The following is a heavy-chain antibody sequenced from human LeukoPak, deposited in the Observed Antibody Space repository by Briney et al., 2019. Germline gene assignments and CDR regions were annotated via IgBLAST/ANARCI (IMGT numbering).Heavy chain of an antibody. D-gene: IGHD3-22*01. CDR1: GFSFSSSA. J-gene: IGHJ6*02. Sequence: GGSLRLSCAASGFSFSSSAMSWVRQAPGKGLEWVSAISGSGGNTYYAGSVKGRFTIFRDNSKNMLYLQMSSLRAEDTALYYCASQKANFYDSSGDVWGQGTTVTVSS. CDR2: ISGSGGNT. CDR3: ASQKANFYDSSGDV. V-gene: IGHV3-23*01.